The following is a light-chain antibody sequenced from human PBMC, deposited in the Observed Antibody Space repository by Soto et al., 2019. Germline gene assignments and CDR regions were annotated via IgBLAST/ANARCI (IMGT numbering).Light chain of an antibody. Sequence: QSALTQPASVSGSPGQSITISCTGTSSDVGGYNYVSWYQQHPGKAPKLMIYEVSNRPSGVSNRFSGSKSGNTASLTISGLQAEDEADYYCTCLSTTSTPIVFGTGTKLTVL. CDR3: TCLSTTSTPIV. CDR2: EVS. J-gene: IGLJ1*01. CDR1: SSDVGGYNY. V-gene: IGLV2-14*01.